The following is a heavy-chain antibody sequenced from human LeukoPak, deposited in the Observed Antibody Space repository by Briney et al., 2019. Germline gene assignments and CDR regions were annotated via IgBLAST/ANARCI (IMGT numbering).Heavy chain of an antibody. D-gene: IGHD3-10*01. CDR2: TFYNRGS. J-gene: IGHJ4*02. CDR1: GFTVSSNY. V-gene: IGHV4-4*02. CDR3: GSATYYKVDS. Sequence: GSLRLSCAASGFTVSSNYMSWVRQAPGKGLEWIGETFYNRGSNYNPSLKSRVTMSLDESTNHFSMKLSSVTAADTAVYYCGSATYYKVDSWGQGTLVIVSS.